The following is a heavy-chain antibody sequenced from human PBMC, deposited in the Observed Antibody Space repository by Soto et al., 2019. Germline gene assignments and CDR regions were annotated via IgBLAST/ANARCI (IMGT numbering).Heavy chain of an antibody. CDR3: SPRSGIYGELVAY. CDR1: GGSISSFY. Sequence: TETLSLTCTVSGGSISSFYWTWIRQPPGKGLELIGYIDYSGSTKYNPSLKSRLTLSVDTSKNQFSLKLSSVTAADTAVYYCSPRSGIYGELVAYWGQGTLVPVSS. V-gene: IGHV4-59*01. J-gene: IGHJ4*02. D-gene: IGHD4-17*01. CDR2: IDYSGST.